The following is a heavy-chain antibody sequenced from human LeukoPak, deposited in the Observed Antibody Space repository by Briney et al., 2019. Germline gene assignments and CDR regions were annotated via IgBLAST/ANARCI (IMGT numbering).Heavy chain of an antibody. J-gene: IGHJ4*02. D-gene: IGHD6-19*01. V-gene: IGHV4-34*01. CDR2: INHSGST. Sequence: SETLSLTCAVYGGSFSGYYWSWIRQPPGKGPGWIGEINHSGSTNYNPSLKSRVTISVDTSKNQFSLKLSSVTAADTAVYYCARGSTIAVAGIDYWGQGTLVTVSS. CDR1: GGSFSGYY. CDR3: ARGSTIAVAGIDY.